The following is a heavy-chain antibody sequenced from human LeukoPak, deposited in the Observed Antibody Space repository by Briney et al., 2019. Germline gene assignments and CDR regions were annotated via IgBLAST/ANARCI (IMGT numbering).Heavy chain of an antibody. D-gene: IGHD2-2*01. CDR3: ARGTCTSCYHPYYYYHYMDV. CDR1: GDTFSSYA. V-gene: IGHV1-69*05. CDR2: IIPIFGTA. Sequence: SVKVSCKASGDTFSSYAISWVRQAPGQGLEWMGGIIPIFGTANYAQKFQGRVTITTDESTSTAYMELSSLRSEDTAVYYCARGTCTSCYHPYYYYHYMDVWGKGTTVTVSS. J-gene: IGHJ6*03.